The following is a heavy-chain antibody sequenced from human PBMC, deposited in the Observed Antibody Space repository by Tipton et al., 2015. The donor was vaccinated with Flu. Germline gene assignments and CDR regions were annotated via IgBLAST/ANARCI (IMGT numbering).Heavy chain of an antibody. CDR1: GYSISSGYY. V-gene: IGHV4-38-2*01. J-gene: IGHJ2*01. CDR2: IYHSGST. D-gene: IGHD3-3*01. CDR3: ARVFTIFGVVIIPVDIGYFDL. Sequence: GLVKPSETLSLTCAVSGYSISSGYYWGWIWQPPGKGLEWIGSIYHSGSTYYNPSLKSRVTISVDTSKNQFSLKLSSVTAADTAVYYCARVFTIFGVVIIPVDIGYFDLWGRGTLVTVSS.